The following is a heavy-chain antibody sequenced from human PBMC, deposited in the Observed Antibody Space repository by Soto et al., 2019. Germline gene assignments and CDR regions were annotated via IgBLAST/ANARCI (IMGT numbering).Heavy chain of an antibody. CDR1: GFAFSSSA. J-gene: IGHJ4*02. CDR2: ITVAGGGI. V-gene: IGHV3-23*01. Sequence: EVQLLESGGGLAQPGGSLRLSCAASGFAFSSSAMAWIRQTPGKGLQWVSAITVAGGGIYYADYLKGRFTISRDNSKKTLYLQMNSLSAEDTAQYFCAKWPPSPKMGVTSHWGQGTLVTVSS. CDR3: AKWPPSPKMGVTSH. D-gene: IGHD1-26*01.